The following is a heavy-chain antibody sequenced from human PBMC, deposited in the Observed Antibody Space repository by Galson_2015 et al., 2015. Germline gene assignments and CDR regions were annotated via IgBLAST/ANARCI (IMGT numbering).Heavy chain of an antibody. V-gene: IGHV3-74*01. CDR3: ARSSGGSSWYYSDY. Sequence: SLRLSCAASGFTFSSYWMHWVRHAPGKGLVWVSRINSDGSSTSYADSVKGRFAISRDNAKNTLYLQMNSLRAEDTAVYYCARSSGGSSWYYSDYWGQGTLVTVSS. J-gene: IGHJ4*02. CDR1: GFTFSSYW. D-gene: IGHD3-16*01. CDR2: INSDGSST.